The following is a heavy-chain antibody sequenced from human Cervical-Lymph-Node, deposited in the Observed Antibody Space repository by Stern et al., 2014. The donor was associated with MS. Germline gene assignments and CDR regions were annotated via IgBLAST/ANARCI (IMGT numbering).Heavy chain of an antibody. V-gene: IGHV4-39*01. CDR1: GDSISSYTHY. CDR2: VYYRGAP. CDR3: AKHACTGAACPFDL. J-gene: IGHJ4*02. Sequence: QLQLQESGPGLVKPSETLSLTCAVSGDSISSYTHYWAWIRQPPGKGLEWIGVVYYRGAPYYTPSLKSPVTIPVDTSKNHCSLGLTSVTAADTAVYYCAKHACTGAACPFDLWGQGTLVTVSS. D-gene: IGHD2-8*02.